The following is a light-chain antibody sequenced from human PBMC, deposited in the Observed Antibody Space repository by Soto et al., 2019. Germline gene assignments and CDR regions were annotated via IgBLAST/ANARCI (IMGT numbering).Light chain of an antibody. CDR2: GAS. CDR1: QSVAGN. CDR3: QQCSVWPRT. V-gene: IGKV3-15*01. Sequence: EIVMTQSPATLSVSPGERATLSCRASQSVAGNLAWYQQKPGQAPRLLIYGASTRATGIPARFSGSGSGTEFTLTISSLQSEDFAVYYCQQCSVWPRTFGQGTRLEIK. J-gene: IGKJ5*01.